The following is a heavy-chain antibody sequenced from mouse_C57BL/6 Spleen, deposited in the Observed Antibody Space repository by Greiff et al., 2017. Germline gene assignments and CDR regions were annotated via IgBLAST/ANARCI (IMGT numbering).Heavy chain of an antibody. CDR2: IRHKANGYTT. D-gene: IGHD1-2*01. Sequence: EVKLMESGGGLVQPGGSLSLSCAASGFTFTDYYMSWVRQPPGKALEWLGFIRHKANGYTTEYSAAVKGRFTISRDNSQSILYLQINALRAEDSATYYCARRSNGDAMDYWGQGTSVTVSS. CDR3: ARRSNGDAMDY. V-gene: IGHV7-3*01. CDR1: GFTFTDYY. J-gene: IGHJ4*01.